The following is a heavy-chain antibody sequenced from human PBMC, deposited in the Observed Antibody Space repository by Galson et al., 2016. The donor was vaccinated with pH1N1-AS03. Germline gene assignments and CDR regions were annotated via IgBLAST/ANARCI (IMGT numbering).Heavy chain of an antibody. D-gene: IGHD3-10*01. V-gene: IGHV1-69*10. J-gene: IGHJ4*02. CDR1: GGTFSSSA. CDR2: ILPGLGSA. Sequence: SVKVSCKASGGTFSSSAISWLRQAPGQGLEWMGGILPGLGSATYAQNLQGRVTMTRDTATTTAYMELSSLRSDDTAVYYCATYGSGSRGGFDYWGQGALITASS. CDR3: ATYGSGSRGGFDY.